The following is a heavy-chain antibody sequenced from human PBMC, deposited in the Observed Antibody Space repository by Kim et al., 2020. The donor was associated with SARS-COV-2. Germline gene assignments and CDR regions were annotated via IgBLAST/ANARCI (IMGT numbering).Heavy chain of an antibody. J-gene: IGHJ5*02. Sequence: DSVKSRFTISRDSPKVTFYLQMNSVRVEDSAVYYCARNDWFDPWGQGTLVTVSS. V-gene: IGHV3-66*01. CDR3: ARNDWFDP.